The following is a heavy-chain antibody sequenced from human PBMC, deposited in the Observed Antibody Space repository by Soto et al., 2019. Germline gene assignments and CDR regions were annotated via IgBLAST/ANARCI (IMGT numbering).Heavy chain of an antibody. CDR3: AGGSYDGMDV. CDR2: IGATGDT. D-gene: IGHD3-16*01. CDR1: GITFSNYD. J-gene: IGHJ6*02. Sequence: EVQLVESGGGLVQPGGSLRLSCVASGITFSNYDMHWVRQATGKGLEWVSTIGATGDTYYQGSVKGRFTISREEVKNSLYLQMDSLRAGDTAVYYCAGGSYDGMDVWGQGTTVTVSS. V-gene: IGHV3-13*01.